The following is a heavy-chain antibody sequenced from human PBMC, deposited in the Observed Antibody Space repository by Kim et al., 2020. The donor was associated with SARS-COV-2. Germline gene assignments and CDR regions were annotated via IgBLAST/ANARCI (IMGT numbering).Heavy chain of an antibody. D-gene: IGHD2-15*01. CDR3: AKDRYIVVVVAATAFDY. Sequence: VTGRFHISRDNSENTLNLQMNSLRAEDTAVYYCAKDRYIVVVVAATAFDYWGQGTLVTVSS. J-gene: IGHJ4*02. V-gene: IGHV3-23*01.